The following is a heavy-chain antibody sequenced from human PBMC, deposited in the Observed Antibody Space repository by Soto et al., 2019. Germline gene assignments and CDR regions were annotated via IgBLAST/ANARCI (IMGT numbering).Heavy chain of an antibody. Sequence: QLQLQESGPGLVKPSETLSLTCTVSGGSITSSDYYWGWIRQPPGKGLEWIGSIYYSGSTYYNPSLTSRATISVDTSKNHFALKLSSVTAADTAVYYCARCGYDMGIDSWGQGSLVTVSS. V-gene: IGHV4-39*01. CDR3: ARCGYDMGIDS. CDR2: IYYSGST. J-gene: IGHJ4*02. D-gene: IGHD5-12*01. CDR1: GGSITSSDYY.